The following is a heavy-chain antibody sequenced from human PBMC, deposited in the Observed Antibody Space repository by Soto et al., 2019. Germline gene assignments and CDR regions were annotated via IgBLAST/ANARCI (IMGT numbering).Heavy chain of an antibody. Sequence: NPSETLSLTCTVSGGSVSSGGHYWAWIRQHPGKGLEWIANIYYTGSTYYNPPLKSRVIISMDMSKNQVSLNLSSVTAADTAVYYCARFRYYDILTGYYFASFDSWGQGTLVTVSS. CDR1: GGSVSSGGHY. J-gene: IGHJ5*01. CDR2: IYYTGST. CDR3: ARFRYYDILTGYYFASFDS. V-gene: IGHV4-31*03. D-gene: IGHD3-9*01.